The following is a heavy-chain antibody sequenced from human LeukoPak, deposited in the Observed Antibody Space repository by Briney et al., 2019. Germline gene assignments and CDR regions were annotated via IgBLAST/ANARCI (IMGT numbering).Heavy chain of an antibody. CDR1: GGSIGSSSYY. J-gene: IGHJ5*02. CDR3: ASHVDYDFWSGYYTSWFDP. Sequence: ETSETLSLTCTVSGGSIGSSSYYWGWIRQPPGKGLEWIGSIYYSGSTYYNPSLESRVTISVDTSKNQFSLKLSSVTAADTAVYYCASHVDYDFWSGYYTSWFDPWGQGTLVTVSS. D-gene: IGHD3-3*01. CDR2: IYYSGST. V-gene: IGHV4-39*01.